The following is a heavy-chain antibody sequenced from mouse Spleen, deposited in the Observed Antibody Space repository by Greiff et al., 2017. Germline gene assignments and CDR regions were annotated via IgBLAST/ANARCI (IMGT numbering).Heavy chain of an antibody. CDR3: ARGPTMII. Sequence: QVHVKQSGPELVKPGASVKLSCKASGYTFTSYDINWVKQRPGQGLEWIGWIYPRDGSTKYNEKFKGKATLTVYTSSSTAYMELHSLTSEDSAVYFCARGPTMIIWGQGTLVTVSA. V-gene: IGHV1-85*01. CDR1: GYTFTSYD. D-gene: IGHD2-4*01. CDR2: IYPRDGST. J-gene: IGHJ3*01.